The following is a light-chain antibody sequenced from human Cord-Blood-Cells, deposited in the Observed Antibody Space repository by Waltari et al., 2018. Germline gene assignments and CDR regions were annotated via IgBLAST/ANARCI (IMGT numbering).Light chain of an antibody. V-gene: IGKV3-15*01. CDR3: QEYNNSPT. Sequence: IVMTQSPATLSVSLAERATLSCRASQSVSSNVAWYQQKPGQAPRLLIYGASMRATGIPARCSSSWSGTEFTLTISSLQSEDFAVYYCQEYNNSPTFGQGTKVEIK. J-gene: IGKJ1*01. CDR1: QSVSSN. CDR2: GAS.